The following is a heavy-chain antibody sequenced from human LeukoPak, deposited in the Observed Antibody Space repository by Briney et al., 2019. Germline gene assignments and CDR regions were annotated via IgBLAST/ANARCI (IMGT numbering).Heavy chain of an antibody. V-gene: IGHV4-4*02. J-gene: IGHJ4*02. CDR1: GGSISSSNW. D-gene: IGHD2-21*01. CDR2: IYYSGST. CDR3: ASSGGDEYYFDY. Sequence: SETLSLTCAVSGGSISSSNWWSWVRQPPGKGLEWIGEIYYSGSTYYNPSLKSRVTISVDTSKNQFSLKLSSVTAADTAVYYCASSGGDEYYFDYWGQGTLVTVSS.